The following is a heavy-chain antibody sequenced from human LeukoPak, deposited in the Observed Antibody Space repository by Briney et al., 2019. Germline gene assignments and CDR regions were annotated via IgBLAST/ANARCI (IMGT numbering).Heavy chain of an antibody. V-gene: IGHV1-18*01. Sequence: ASVTVTCTASGYTFTSYGISWVRQAPGQGLEWMGWISAYNGNTNYAQKLQGRVTMTTDTSTSTAYMELRSLRSDDTAVYYCARDWDGRYDYWGQGTLVTVSS. CDR1: GYTFTSYG. CDR2: ISAYNGNT. D-gene: IGHD1-26*01. J-gene: IGHJ4*02. CDR3: ARDWDGRYDY.